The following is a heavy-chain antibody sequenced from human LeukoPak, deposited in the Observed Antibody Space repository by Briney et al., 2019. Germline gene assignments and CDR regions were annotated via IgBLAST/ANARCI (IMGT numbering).Heavy chain of an antibody. CDR1: GGSVSSSSYY. CDR2: IYYSGST. CDR3: ARHVSDSNFYYYYYMDV. V-gene: IGHV4-39*01. Sequence: SETLSLTCTVSGGSVSSSSYYWDWIRQPPGKGLEWIGSIYYSGSTYYNPSLKSRVTISVDMSKNQFSLKLSSVTAADTAVYHCARHVSDSNFYYYYYMDVWGKGTTVTVSS. J-gene: IGHJ6*03. D-gene: IGHD4-11*01.